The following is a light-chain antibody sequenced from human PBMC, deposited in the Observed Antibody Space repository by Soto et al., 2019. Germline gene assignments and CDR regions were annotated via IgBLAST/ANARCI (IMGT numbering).Light chain of an antibody. CDR2: DAS. CDR1: QSVSSY. J-gene: IGKJ3*01. V-gene: IGKV3-11*01. Sequence: EIVLTQSPATLSLSPGERATLSCRASQSVSSYLAWYQQKPGQAHRLLIYDASNRATGIPARFSGSGSGTDFTLTISRLEPEDFAVYYCQQRSNWPPVFTFGPGTKVDIK. CDR3: QQRSNWPPVFT.